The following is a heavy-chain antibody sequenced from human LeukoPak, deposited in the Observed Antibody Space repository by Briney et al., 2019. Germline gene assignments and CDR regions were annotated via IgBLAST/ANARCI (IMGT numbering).Heavy chain of an antibody. CDR2: VSGTAKNT. CDR3: AKSHRGGLRFMVGFFYMDV. V-gene: IGHV3-23*01. Sequence: GGSLRLSCTASGFTFDNYAMSWVRQAPGQGLEWVSAVSGTAKNTYYADSVKGRFTTSRDNSNNTAYLQMKSLRAEDTAVHYCAKSHRGGLRFMVGFFYMDVWGSGTTVAVSS. CDR1: GFTFDNYA. J-gene: IGHJ6*03. D-gene: IGHD3-3*01.